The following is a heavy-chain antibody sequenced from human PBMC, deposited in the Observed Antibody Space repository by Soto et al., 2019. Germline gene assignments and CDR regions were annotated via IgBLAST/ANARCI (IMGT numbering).Heavy chain of an antibody. J-gene: IGHJ5*02. CDR1: GGSFSGYY. CDR3: ARGGRYSPMVRVKRYNWFDP. V-gene: IGHV4-34*01. Sequence: QVQLQQWGAGLLKPSETLSLTCAVYGGSFSGYYWSWIRQPPGKGLEWIGEINHSGSTNYNPSLTSRVTISVDTSKNQFSLKLSSVTAADTAVYYCARGGRYSPMVRVKRYNWFDPWGQGTLVTVSS. CDR2: INHSGST. D-gene: IGHD3-10*01.